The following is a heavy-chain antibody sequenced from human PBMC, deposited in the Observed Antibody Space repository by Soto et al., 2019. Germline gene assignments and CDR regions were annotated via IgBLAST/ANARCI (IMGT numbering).Heavy chain of an antibody. CDR1: GFTFSSYA. CDR3: ARDTLAVAGTGRFDY. Sequence: ESGGGVVQPGRSLRLSCAASGFTFSSYAMHWVRQAPGKGLEWVAVISYDGSNKYYADSVKGRFTISRDNSKNTLYLQMNSLRADDSAVYYCARDTLAVAGTGRFDYWGQGTLVTVSS. J-gene: IGHJ4*02. V-gene: IGHV3-30-3*01. D-gene: IGHD6-19*01. CDR2: ISYDGSNK.